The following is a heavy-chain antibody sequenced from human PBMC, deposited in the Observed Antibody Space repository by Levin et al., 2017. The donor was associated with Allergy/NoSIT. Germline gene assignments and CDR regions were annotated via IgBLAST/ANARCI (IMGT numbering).Heavy chain of an antibody. Sequence: KISCKASGGTFSSYAISWVRQAPGQGLEWMGGIIPIFGTANYAQKFQGRVTITADESTSTAYMELSSLRSEDTAVYYCARAIPSPINPVCAAMVGWGQGTLVTVSS. CDR2: IIPIFGTA. CDR1: GGTFSSYA. D-gene: IGHD5-18*01. J-gene: IGHJ4*02. CDR3: ARAIPSPINPVCAAMVG. V-gene: IGHV1-69*01.